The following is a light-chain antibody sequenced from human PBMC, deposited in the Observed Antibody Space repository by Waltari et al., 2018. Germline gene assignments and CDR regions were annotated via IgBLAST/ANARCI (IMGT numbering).Light chain of an antibody. CDR2: EVD. Sequence: QSALTHPPSASGSPGQTVIISCTGTSSDIGAYKYVSWYQQIPGRAPALIIYEVDRRPPGVPDRFSGSKSGNTASLTVSGLQTEDEGDYYCSSYAGSNKLIFGGVTKLTVL. CDR3: SSYAGSNKLI. V-gene: IGLV2-8*01. J-gene: IGLJ2*01. CDR1: SSDIGAYKY.